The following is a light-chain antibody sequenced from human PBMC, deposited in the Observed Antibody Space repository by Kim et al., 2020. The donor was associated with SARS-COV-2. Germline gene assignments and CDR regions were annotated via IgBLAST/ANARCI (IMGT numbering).Light chain of an antibody. CDR3: QSYNRSNVV. CDR1: SGSIDDNY. J-gene: IGLJ2*01. CDR2: EDD. Sequence: GKMVTISCARSSGSIDDNYVQWYQQRPGGVPTPVIYEDDQRPSGVSDRFSGSIDNSSNSASLTISGLKAEDEADYYCQSYNRSNVVFGGGTKLTVL. V-gene: IGLV6-57*03.